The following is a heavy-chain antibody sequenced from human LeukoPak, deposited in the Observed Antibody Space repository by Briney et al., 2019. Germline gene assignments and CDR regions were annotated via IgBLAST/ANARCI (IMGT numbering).Heavy chain of an antibody. V-gene: IGHV4-34*01. J-gene: IGHJ6*03. Sequence: SSETLSLTCAVYGGSFSGYYWSWIRQPPGKGLEWIGEINHSGSTNYNPSLKSRVTISVDTSKNQFSLKLSSVTAADTAVYYCARDNVADYYYMDVWGKGATVTISS. CDR1: GGSFSGYY. CDR2: INHSGST. CDR3: ARDNVADYYYMDV. D-gene: IGHD2-21*01.